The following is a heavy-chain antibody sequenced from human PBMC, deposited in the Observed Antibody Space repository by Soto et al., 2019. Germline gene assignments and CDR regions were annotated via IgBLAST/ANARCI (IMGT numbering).Heavy chain of an antibody. CDR2: INAGNGDT. Sequence: QVQLVQSGAEMKKPGASVKLSCKTSGINYNTYAIHWVRQAPGQGLEWMGWINAGNGDTRYSQNFQGRVTLTRDTSASKVYMDLDSLKSEDTGVYYCARAISGYVTWGQGTLVTVSS. D-gene: IGHD5-12*01. J-gene: IGHJ4*02. CDR3: ARAISGYVT. V-gene: IGHV1-3*01. CDR1: GINYNTYA.